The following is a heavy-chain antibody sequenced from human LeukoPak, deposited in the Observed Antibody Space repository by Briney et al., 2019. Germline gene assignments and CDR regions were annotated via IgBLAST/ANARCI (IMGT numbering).Heavy chain of an antibody. V-gene: IGHV4-39*07. Sequence: SETLSLTCTVSGGSISSSSYYWGWIRQPPGKGLEWIGSIYYSGSTYYNPSLKSRVTISVDTSKNQFSLKLSSVTAADTAVYYCASRAVSSGWYFDYWGQGTLVTVSS. CDR3: ASRAVSSGWYFDY. CDR1: GGSISSSSYY. CDR2: IYYSGST. D-gene: IGHD6-19*01. J-gene: IGHJ4*02.